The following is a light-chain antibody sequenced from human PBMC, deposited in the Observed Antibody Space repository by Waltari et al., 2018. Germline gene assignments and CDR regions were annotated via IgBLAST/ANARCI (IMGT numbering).Light chain of an antibody. J-gene: IGKJ1*01. V-gene: IGKV1-5*01. CDR1: QRINTW. Sequence: IQMTQSPSALSASVGDRVTITCRASQRINTWMAWYQQRPGKAPKVLIYDVSTLESGVPSRFSGSGSGTEFTLAINNLQPEDFATYFCQQSYSAPWTFGQGTKVEIK. CDR3: QQSYSAPWT. CDR2: DVS.